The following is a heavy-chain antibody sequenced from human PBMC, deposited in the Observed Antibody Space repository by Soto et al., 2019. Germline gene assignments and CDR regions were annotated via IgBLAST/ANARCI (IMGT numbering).Heavy chain of an antibody. Sequence: EVQLVESGGGLVQPGGSLRLSCAASGFTVSSNYMSWVRQAPGKGLEWVSVIYSGGSTYYADSVKGRFTIATHNSKNTLYLPMNSLRAEDTAGYYCARGRVPYYYYMGVWGTGTTVTVSS. V-gene: IGHV3-53*04. CDR1: GFTVSSNY. D-gene: IGHD1-1*01. CDR3: ARGRVPYYYYMGV. CDR2: IYSGGST. J-gene: IGHJ6*03.